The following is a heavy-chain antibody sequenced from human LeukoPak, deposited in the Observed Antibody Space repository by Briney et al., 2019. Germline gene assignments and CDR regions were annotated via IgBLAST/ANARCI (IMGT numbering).Heavy chain of an antibody. CDR3: ARAPPGIAAAGLGFDY. CDR1: GGSISSYY. CDR2: IYTSGST. V-gene: IGHV4-4*07. Sequence: SETLSLTCTVSGGSISSYYWSWIRQPAGKGLEWIGRIYTSGSTNYNPSLKSRVTMSVDTSKSQFSLKLSSVTAADTAVYYCARAPPGIAAAGLGFDYWGQGTLVTVSS. J-gene: IGHJ4*02. D-gene: IGHD6-13*01.